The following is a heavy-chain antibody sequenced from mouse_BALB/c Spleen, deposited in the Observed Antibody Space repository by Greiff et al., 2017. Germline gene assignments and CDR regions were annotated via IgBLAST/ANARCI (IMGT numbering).Heavy chain of an antibody. CDR1: GYSFTSYW. V-gene: IGHV1-5*01. Sequence: VQLQQSGTVLARPGASVKMSCKASGYSFTSYWMHWVKQRPGQGLEWIGAIYPGNSDTSYNQKFKGKAKLTAVTSASTAYMELSSLTNEDSAVYYCTRYTTLVAPYAMDYWGQGTSVTVSS. CDR2: IYPGNSDT. CDR3: TRYTTLVAPYAMDY. J-gene: IGHJ4*01. D-gene: IGHD1-1*01.